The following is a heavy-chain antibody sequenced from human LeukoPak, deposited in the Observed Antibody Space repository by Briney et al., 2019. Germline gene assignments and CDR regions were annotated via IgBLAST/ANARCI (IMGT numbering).Heavy chain of an antibody. CDR3: TRDEAAATE. CDR1: GFTLSSYW. J-gene: IGHJ4*02. CDR2: INQYGREK. V-gene: IGHV3-7*01. Sequence: PGGSLSLSCAGSGFTLSSYWTSWVSQAPGKGPGWVANINQYGREKHYVESVKGRFTISRENAKSALYLQMNSLRAEDTAVYYCTRDEAAATEWGQGTLVPVSS. D-gene: IGHD6-13*01.